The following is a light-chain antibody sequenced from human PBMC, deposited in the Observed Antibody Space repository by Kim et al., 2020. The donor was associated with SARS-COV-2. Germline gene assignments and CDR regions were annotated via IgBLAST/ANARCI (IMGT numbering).Light chain of an antibody. Sequence: SESVGDRVTVTCRASHNIDKYLNWYQQKPGKAPNLLMYTASSLQSGVPARFSGRGSGTDFTLTISNVQPEDLATNYCQQSFTSPATFGQGTKLEI. CDR3: QQSFTSPAT. CDR2: TAS. V-gene: IGKV1-39*01. CDR1: HNIDKY. J-gene: IGKJ2*01.